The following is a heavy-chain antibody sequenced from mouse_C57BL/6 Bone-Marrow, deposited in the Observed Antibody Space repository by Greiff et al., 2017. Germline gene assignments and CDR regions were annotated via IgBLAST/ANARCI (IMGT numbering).Heavy chain of an antibody. J-gene: IGHJ3*01. CDR1: GYTFTSYW. CDR3: AIWGYDGSSSFAY. V-gene: IGHV1-72*01. Sequence: VQLQQPGAELVKPGASVKLSCKASGYTFTSYWMHWVKQRPGRGLEWIGRIDPNSGGTKYNEKFTSKDTLTVDKPSSTAYMQLSSLTSEDSAVYDCAIWGYDGSSSFAYWGQGTLVTVSA. CDR2: IDPNSGGT. D-gene: IGHD1-1*01.